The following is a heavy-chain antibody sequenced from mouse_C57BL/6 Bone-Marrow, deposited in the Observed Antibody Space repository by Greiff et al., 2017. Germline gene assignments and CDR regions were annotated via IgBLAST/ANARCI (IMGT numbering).Heavy chain of an antibody. V-gene: IGHV5-17*01. Sequence: EVKLLESGGGLVKPGGSLKLSCAASGFTFSDYGMHWVRQAPEKGLEWVAYISSGSSTIYYAATVQGRFTISRDNAKNPLFLQLTSLRSEDTAMXYCSRNLYGSSAFAYWGQGTLVTVSA. CDR2: ISSGSSTI. J-gene: IGHJ3*01. CDR3: SRNLYGSSAFAY. CDR1: GFTFSDYG. D-gene: IGHD1-1*01.